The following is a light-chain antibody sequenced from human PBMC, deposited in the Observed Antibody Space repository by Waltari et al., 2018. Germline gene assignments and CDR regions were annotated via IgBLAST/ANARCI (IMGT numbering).Light chain of an antibody. V-gene: IGLV1-47*01. CDR1: HPNAGITY. CDR2: RNN. CDR3: AAWDVSLRGI. Sequence: QSVLTQPPSVSGAPGQRFPIPCSGSHPNAGITYVSWFQHVPGAAPRLLIYRNNQRPSGVPDRFSGSKSGSSASLAISGLRSEDDADYYCAAWDVSLRGIFGTGTRVTVL. J-gene: IGLJ1*01.